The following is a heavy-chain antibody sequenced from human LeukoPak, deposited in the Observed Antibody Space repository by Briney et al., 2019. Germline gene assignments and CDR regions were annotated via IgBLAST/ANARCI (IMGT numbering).Heavy chain of an antibody. CDR2: IYYTGNT. J-gene: IGHJ4*02. Sequence: SETLSLTCTVSGGSISNYYWTRIRQPPGKGLEWIGYIYYTGNTNYNPSLRSRVTISLDTSKNQFSLKLNSLTAADTAVYYCARAPIPGYGHYYFDYWGQGTLVTVSS. CDR1: GGSISNYY. CDR3: ARAPIPGYGHYYFDY. V-gene: IGHV4-59*08. D-gene: IGHD5-18*01.